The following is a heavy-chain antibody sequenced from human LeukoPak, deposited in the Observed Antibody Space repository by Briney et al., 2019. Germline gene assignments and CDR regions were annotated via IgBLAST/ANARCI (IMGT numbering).Heavy chain of an antibody. CDR3: AKTRVYGDFYFDY. Sequence: PGGSLRLSCAASGFTFSSYAMSWVRQAPGKGLEWVSAINGSGGSTYYADSVKGRFTISRDNSKNTLYLQLNSLRAEDTAVYYCAKTRVYGDFYFDYWGQGTLVTVSS. CDR1: GFTFSSYA. D-gene: IGHD4-17*01. J-gene: IGHJ4*02. CDR2: INGSGGST. V-gene: IGHV3-23*01.